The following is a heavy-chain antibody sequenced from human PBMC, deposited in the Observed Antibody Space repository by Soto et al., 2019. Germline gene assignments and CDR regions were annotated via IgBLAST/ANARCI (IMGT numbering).Heavy chain of an antibody. J-gene: IGHJ6*02. Sequence: ASVKVSCKASGYTFTDYYIHWVRQAPGQGLEWMGWINPNSGGTNSAQKFQGRVTMTRDTSITTTYMELSRLRSDDTAFYYCARGYNSLTLYYFYGMDVWGQGTTVTVSS. CDR3: ARGYNSLTLYYFYGMDV. D-gene: IGHD1-20*01. CDR1: GYTFTDYY. V-gene: IGHV1-2*02. CDR2: INPNSGGT.